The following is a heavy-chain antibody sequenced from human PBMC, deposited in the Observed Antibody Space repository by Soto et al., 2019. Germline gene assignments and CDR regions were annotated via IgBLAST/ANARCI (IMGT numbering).Heavy chain of an antibody. CDR1: GGSISSGGYY. CDR2: IYYSGST. Sequence: SETLSLTCTVSGGSISSGGYYWSWIRQHPGKGLEWIGYIYYSGSTYYNPSLKSRVTISVDTSKNQFSLKLSSVTAADTAVYYCARGFAYDIPFDYWGQGTLVTVSS. J-gene: IGHJ4*02. V-gene: IGHV4-31*03. CDR3: ARGFAYDIPFDY. D-gene: IGHD3-9*01.